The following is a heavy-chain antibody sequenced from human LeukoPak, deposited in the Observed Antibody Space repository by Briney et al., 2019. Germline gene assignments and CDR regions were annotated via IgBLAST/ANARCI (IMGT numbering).Heavy chain of an antibody. D-gene: IGHD3-10*01. CDR1: GYTFTGYY. CDR2: INPNSGGT. V-gene: IGHV1-2*02. CDR3: ASQWGGSGSRDAIDI. J-gene: IGHJ3*02. Sequence: ASVKVSCKASGYTFTGYYMHWVRQAPGQGLEWMGWINPNSGGTNYAQKFQGRVTMTRDTSISTAYMELSRLRSDDTAVYYCASQWGGSGSRDAIDIWGQGTMVTVSS.